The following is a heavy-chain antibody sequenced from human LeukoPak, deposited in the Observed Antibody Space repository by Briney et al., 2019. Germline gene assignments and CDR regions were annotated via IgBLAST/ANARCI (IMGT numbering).Heavy chain of an antibody. Sequence: PSETLSLTCTVSGGSFSSGGYYWSWIRQHPGKGLEWIGYIYYSGRTYYNPSLKSRVTISVDTSKNQFSLKLSSVTAADTAVYHCARARDGDYGYIGSDPWGQGTLVTVSS. V-gene: IGHV4-31*03. CDR2: IYYSGRT. J-gene: IGHJ5*02. CDR1: GGSFSSGGYY. CDR3: ARARDGDYGYIGSDP. D-gene: IGHD4-17*01.